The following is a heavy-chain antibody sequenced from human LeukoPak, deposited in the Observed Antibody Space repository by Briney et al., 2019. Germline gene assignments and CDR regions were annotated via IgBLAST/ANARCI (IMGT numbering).Heavy chain of an antibody. D-gene: IGHD3-10*01. V-gene: IGHV1-8*01. CDR3: ARFAMVRGVIIETFDH. J-gene: IGHJ4*02. CDR1: GYTFTSYD. CDR2: MNPNSGNT. Sequence: ASVKVSCKASGYTFTSYDINWVRQAAGQGLEWMGWMNPNSGNTGYAQKFQGRVTMTRNTSISTAYMELSSLRSEDTAVYYCARFAMVRGVIIETFDHWGQGTLVTVSS.